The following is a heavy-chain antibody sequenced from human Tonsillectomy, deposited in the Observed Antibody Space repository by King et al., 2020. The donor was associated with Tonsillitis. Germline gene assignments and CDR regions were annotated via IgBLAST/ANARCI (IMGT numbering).Heavy chain of an antibody. Sequence: MQLVQSGPEVRKPGTSVKVSCKASGLTFSTSAVQWVRQARGQRLEWIGWIVVGSGTTNYAQKFQERVTITRDMSTRTVYMELSSLRSEDTAVYYCATEGDMATWFDPGGQGTLVTVSS. D-gene: IGHD5-12*01. CDR3: ATEGDMATWFDP. CDR2: IVVGSGTT. CDR1: GLTFSTSA. J-gene: IGHJ5*02. V-gene: IGHV1-58*01.